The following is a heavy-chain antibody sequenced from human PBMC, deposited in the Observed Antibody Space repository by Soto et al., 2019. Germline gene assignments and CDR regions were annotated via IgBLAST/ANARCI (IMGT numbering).Heavy chain of an antibody. V-gene: IGHV4-4*07. CDR3: AGGGQDFWSSTFDY. Sequence: SETLSLTCTVSGGSISNYFCNWIRQPAGKGLEWIGRIDNSGSTNYNPSLKSRITMSADTSRNQFSLKLNSVTAADTAVYYCAGGGQDFWSSTFDYWGQGALVTVSS. D-gene: IGHD3-3*01. CDR2: IDNSGST. J-gene: IGHJ4*02. CDR1: GGSISNYF.